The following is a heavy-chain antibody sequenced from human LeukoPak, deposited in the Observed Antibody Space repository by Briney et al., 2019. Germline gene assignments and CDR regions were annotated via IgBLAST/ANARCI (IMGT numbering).Heavy chain of an antibody. Sequence: GGSLRLSRAVSGFTFSNHPMTGVRQAPGKGLEWVAGVSGNGLSKYYADSMKGRFTVSRDNAKNTVYLQMNSLRADDTAVYYCAKGNGDFLDYWGQGTLVTVSS. J-gene: IGHJ4*02. CDR1: GFTFSNHP. D-gene: IGHD1-1*01. CDR3: AKGNGDFLDY. V-gene: IGHV3-23*01. CDR2: VSGNGLSK.